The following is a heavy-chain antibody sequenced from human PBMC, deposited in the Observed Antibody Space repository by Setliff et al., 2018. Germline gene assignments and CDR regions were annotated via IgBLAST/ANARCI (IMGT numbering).Heavy chain of an antibody. J-gene: IGHJ5*02. D-gene: IGHD3-3*01. Sequence: SVKVSCKASGYTFTSYAMNWVRQAPGQGLEWMGWINTNTGNPTYAQGFTGRFVFSLDTSVSTAYLQISSLKAEDTAVYYCARGPLHYDFWSGYYTVSWFDPWGQGTPVTVSS. CDR2: INTNTGNP. CDR1: GYTFTSYA. CDR3: ARGPLHYDFWSGYYTVSWFDP. V-gene: IGHV7-4-1*02.